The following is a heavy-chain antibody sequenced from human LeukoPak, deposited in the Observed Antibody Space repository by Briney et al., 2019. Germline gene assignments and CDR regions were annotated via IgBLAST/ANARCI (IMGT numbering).Heavy chain of an antibody. J-gene: IGHJ4*02. CDR1: GVSINTNSYF. Sequence: SETLSLTCIVSGVSINTNSYFWGWIRQSRGKGLEWIGRIYTSGSTNYNPSLKSRVTISVDTSKNQFSLKLSSVTAADTAVYDCASEKLWFGEPVWGQGTLVTVSS. D-gene: IGHD3-10*01. V-gene: IGHV4-39*07. CDR3: ASEKLWFGEPV. CDR2: IYTSGST.